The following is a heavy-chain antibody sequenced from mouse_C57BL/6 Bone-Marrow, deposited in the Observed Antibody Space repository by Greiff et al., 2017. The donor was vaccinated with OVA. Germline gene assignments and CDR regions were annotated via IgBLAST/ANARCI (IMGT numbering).Heavy chain of an antibody. D-gene: IGHD1-1*02. V-gene: IGHV1-19*01. J-gene: IGHJ4*01. CDR2: INPYNGGT. Sequence: EVQLQQSGPVLVKPGASVKMSCKASGYTFTDYYMNWVKQSHGKSLEWIGVINPYNGGTSYNQKFKGKATLTVDKSSSTAYMELNSLTSEDTAVYYCTPSYGAMDYWGQGTSVTVSS. CDR1: GYTFTDYY. CDR3: TPSYGAMDY.